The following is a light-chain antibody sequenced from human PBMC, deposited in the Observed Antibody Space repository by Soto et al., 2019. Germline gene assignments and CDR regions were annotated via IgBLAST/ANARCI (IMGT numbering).Light chain of an antibody. CDR2: AAS. J-gene: IGKJ1*01. CDR3: QQSYSTPQT. V-gene: IGKV1-39*01. Sequence: DIQMTQSPSSLSASVGDRVTITCRASQSISSYLNWYQQKPGKAPKLLNYAASSLQSGVPSRFSGSGSGTDFTLTISSLQPEDFETYYCQQSYSTPQTFGQGTKVEIK. CDR1: QSISSY.